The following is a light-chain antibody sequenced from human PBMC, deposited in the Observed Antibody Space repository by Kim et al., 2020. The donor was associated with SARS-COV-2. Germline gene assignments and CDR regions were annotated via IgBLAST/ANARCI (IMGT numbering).Light chain of an antibody. CDR1: QRVTSSY. Sequence: SPGERATPACRASQRVTSSYVAWYQQKPGQAPRLLISGAASRATGIPDRFSGSGSVTDFTLTISRLEPEDIAVYYCQQYGTSPWTFGQGTKVDIK. J-gene: IGKJ1*01. CDR3: QQYGTSPWT. CDR2: GAA. V-gene: IGKV3-20*01.